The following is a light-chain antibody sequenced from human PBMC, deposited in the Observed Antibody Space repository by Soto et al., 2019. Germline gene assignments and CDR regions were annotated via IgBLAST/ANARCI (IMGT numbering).Light chain of an antibody. J-gene: IGKJ5*01. CDR1: QSVRSS. CDR2: DAS. Sequence: EIVLTQSPATLSLSPGDRATLSCRASQSVRSSLAWFQQKPGQAPRLLIYDASKRATGIPARFSDSASGADFTLTISRLEPEDFAVYYCQQYGRSPTFGQGTRLEIK. V-gene: IGKV3-11*01. CDR3: QQYGRSPT.